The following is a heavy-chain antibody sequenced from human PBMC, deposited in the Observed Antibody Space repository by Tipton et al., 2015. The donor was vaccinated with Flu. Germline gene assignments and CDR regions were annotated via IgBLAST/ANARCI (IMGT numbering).Heavy chain of an antibody. D-gene: IGHD3-22*01. CDR1: GASISSYY. CDR2: IYYGGIT. Sequence: TLSLTCTVSGASISSYYWSWIRQPPGKGLEWIGYIYYGGITNYNPSLKSRVTISVDTSKNQFSLRLSSVTAADTAVYYCARVGGDYRDTSGFIPWFDLWGQGTLVTVSS. J-gene: IGHJ5*02. V-gene: IGHV4-59*01. CDR3: ARVGGDYRDTSGFIPWFDL.